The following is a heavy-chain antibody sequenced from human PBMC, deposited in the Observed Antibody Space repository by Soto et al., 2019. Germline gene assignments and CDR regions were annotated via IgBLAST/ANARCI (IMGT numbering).Heavy chain of an antibody. D-gene: IGHD3-22*01. CDR3: ARAIGFYGMDV. CDR1: GLTFSSYW. V-gene: IGHV3-74*01. J-gene: IGHJ6*02. CDR2: INSDGSST. Sequence: GGSLRLSCAASGLTFSSYWMHWVRQAPGKGLVWVSRINSDGSSTYYADSVKGRFTTSRDNAKNTLYLQMNSLRGEDTAVYYCARAIGFYGMDVWGQGTTVTVSS.